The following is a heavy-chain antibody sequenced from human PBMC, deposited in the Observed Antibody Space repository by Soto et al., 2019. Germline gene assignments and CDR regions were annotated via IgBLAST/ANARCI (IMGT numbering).Heavy chain of an antibody. Sequence: QVHLVQSETEVKKPGASVKVSCKASGYTFTDNYMHWVRQAPGQGLEWMGWINPKSGGTNYAQKFQGRVTMTRDTPISTAYMELSRLTSDDTAVYYCARDPRGRQYYDGGGYYYTGGNWFDPWGQGTLVTVSS. V-gene: IGHV1-2*02. CDR1: GYTFTDNY. CDR3: ARDPRGRQYYDGGGYYYTGGNWFDP. CDR2: INPKSGGT. D-gene: IGHD3-22*01. J-gene: IGHJ5*02.